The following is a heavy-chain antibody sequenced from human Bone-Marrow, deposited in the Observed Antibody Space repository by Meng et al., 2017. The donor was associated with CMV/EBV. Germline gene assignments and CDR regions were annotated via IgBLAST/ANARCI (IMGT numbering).Heavy chain of an antibody. Sequence: GGSLRLSCAASGFTFSSYWMHWVRQAPRKGLEWVANIHQDGSARYYVDSVKGRFTISRDNAKNSLYLQMDSLRAEDTAVYYCAREGRYCSSTSCYTGNYFDYWGQGTLVTVSS. CDR2: IHQDGSAR. CDR3: AREGRYCSSTSCYTGNYFDY. J-gene: IGHJ4*02. D-gene: IGHD2-2*02. V-gene: IGHV3-7*01. CDR1: GFTFSSYW.